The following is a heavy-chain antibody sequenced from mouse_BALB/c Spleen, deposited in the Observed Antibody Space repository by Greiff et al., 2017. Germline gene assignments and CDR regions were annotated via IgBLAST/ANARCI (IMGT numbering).Heavy chain of an antibody. Sequence: EVQGVESGGGLVQPGGSLKLSCAASGFTFSSYTMSWVRQTPEKRLEWVAYISNGGGSTYYPDTVKGRFTISRDNAKNTLYLQMSSLKSEDTAMYYCARHDQTLDSSGYAMDYWGQGTSVTVSS. V-gene: IGHV5-12-2*01. J-gene: IGHJ4*01. CDR3: ARHDQTLDSSGYAMDY. CDR1: GFTFSSYT. D-gene: IGHD3-2*01. CDR2: ISNGGGST.